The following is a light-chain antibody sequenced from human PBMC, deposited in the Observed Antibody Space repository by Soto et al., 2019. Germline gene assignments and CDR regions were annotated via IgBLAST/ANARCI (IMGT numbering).Light chain of an antibody. CDR2: DAS. CDR3: QQYGSSSWT. Sequence: EIVLTQSPATLSLSPGDRATLSCGASQSVTNNYLAWYQQKPGLAPWLLIYDASYRANGIPDRFSGSGSGTDFTLTISRLEPEDFVVYYCQQYGSSSWTFGQGTKVEIK. CDR1: QSVTNNY. V-gene: IGKV3D-20*01. J-gene: IGKJ1*01.